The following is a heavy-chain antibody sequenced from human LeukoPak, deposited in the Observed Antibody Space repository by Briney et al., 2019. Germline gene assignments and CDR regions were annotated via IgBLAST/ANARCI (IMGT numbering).Heavy chain of an antibody. CDR2: ISYDGSNK. CDR3: ARVDCSSTSCYAALDY. D-gene: IGHD2-2*01. J-gene: IGHJ4*02. V-gene: IGHV3-30-3*01. Sequence: GGSLRLSCAASGFTFSSYAMHWVRQAPGKGLEWVAVISYDGSNKYYADSVKGRFTISRDNSKNTLYLQMNSLRAEDTAVYYCARVDCSSTSCYAALDYWGQGTLVTVSS. CDR1: GFTFSSYA.